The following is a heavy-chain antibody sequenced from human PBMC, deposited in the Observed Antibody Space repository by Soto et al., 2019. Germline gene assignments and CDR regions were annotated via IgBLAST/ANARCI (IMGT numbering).Heavy chain of an antibody. J-gene: IGHJ6*02. CDR3: ARDRAAGLYDFWSGYPLSHGMDV. CDR2: ISYDGSNK. CDR1: GFTFSSYA. D-gene: IGHD3-3*01. Sequence: QVQLVESGGGVVQPGRSLRLSCAASGFTFSSYAIHWVRQAPGKGLEWVAVISYDGSNKYYADSVKGRFTISRDNSKNTLYLQMNSLRAEDTAVYYCARDRAAGLYDFWSGYPLSHGMDVWGQGTTVTVSS. V-gene: IGHV3-30-3*01.